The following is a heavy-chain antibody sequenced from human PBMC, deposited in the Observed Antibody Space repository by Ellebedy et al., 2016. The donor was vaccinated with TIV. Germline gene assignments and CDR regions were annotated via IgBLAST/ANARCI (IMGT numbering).Heavy chain of an antibody. CDR3: ARGFYEKFDP. CDR2: ISAYNGDT. CDR1: GYTFSSYG. D-gene: IGHD2/OR15-2a*01. J-gene: IGHJ5*02. V-gene: IGHV1-18*03. Sequence: ASVKVSCKASGYTFSSYGISWVRQAPGQGLEWMGWISAYNGDTNYAQKFQGRVTMTTDTFASTAYLELRSLRSDDMAVYYCARGFYEKFDPWGQGTLVTVSS.